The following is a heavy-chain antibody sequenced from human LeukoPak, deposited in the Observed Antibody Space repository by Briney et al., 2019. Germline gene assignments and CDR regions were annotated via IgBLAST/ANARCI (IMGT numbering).Heavy chain of an antibody. CDR2: GGKR. D-gene: IGHD3-10*01. J-gene: IGHJ6*03. Sequence: GGKRFFGESVKGRFTIARDNSENTVSLQMNTLKTEDTAVYYCARVGWGWDYGSGSKHYYYYYMDVWGKGTTVTVSS. V-gene: IGHV3-30*03. CDR3: ARVGWGWDYGSGSKHYYYYYMDV.